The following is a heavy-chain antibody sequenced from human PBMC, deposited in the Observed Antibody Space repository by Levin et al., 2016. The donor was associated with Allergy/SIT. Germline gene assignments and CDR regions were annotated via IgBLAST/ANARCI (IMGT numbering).Heavy chain of an antibody. D-gene: IGHD2-2*01. CDR1: GFTFSSYA. CDR3: AKDVDSGEYQLLSWFDP. CDR2: ISGSGGST. J-gene: IGHJ5*02. Sequence: GESLKISCAASGFTFSSYAMSWVRQAPGKGLEWVSAISGSGGSTYYADSVKGRFTISRDNSKNTLYLQMNSLRAEDTAIYYCAKDVDSGEYQLLSWFDPWGQGTLVTVSS. V-gene: IGHV3-23*01.